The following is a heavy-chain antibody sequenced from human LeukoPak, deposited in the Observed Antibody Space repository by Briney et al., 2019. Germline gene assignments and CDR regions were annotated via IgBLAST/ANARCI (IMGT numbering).Heavy chain of an antibody. Sequence: GGSLRLSCVASGFTFGHNAMTWVRQAPGKRLEWVSALSGSGGDTFYADSVKGRFTISRDNSKNTLYLQLSSLRPDDTAVYYCAKGAPSSSSIFDFWGPGTLVTVSS. CDR1: GFTFGHNA. J-gene: IGHJ4*02. CDR3: AKGAPSSSSIFDF. CDR2: LSGSGGDT. D-gene: IGHD6-6*01. V-gene: IGHV3-23*01.